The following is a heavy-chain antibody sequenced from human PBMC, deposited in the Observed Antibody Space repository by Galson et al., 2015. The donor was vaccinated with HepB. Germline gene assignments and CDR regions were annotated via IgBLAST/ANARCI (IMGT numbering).Heavy chain of an antibody. V-gene: IGHV4-59*08. CDR3: ARTVRTFAFDI. J-gene: IGHJ3*02. D-gene: IGHD3-10*01. CDR1: GASIRSSY. Sequence: QVQLQESGPRLVKPSETLSLTCTVSGASIRSSYWSWIRQPPGKGLEWIGCIYDTGSTDYNPSLKSRVTISVDTSKNQFSLKLSSVTAADTAVYYCARTVRTFAFDIWGQGTMVTVSS. CDR2: IYDTGST.